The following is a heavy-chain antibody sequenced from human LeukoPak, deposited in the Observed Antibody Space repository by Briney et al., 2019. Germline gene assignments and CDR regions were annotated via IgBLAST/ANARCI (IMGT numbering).Heavy chain of an antibody. CDR3: AREMDFWSGYWGYFDY. CDR2: IYTSGST. D-gene: IGHD3-3*01. V-gene: IGHV4-4*07. CDR1: GGSISSYY. Sequence: PSETLSLTCTVSGGSISSYYWSWIRQPAGKGLEWIGRIYTSGSTNYNPSLKSRVTMSVDTSKNQFSLKLSSVTAADTAVYYCAREMDFWSGYWGYFDYWGQGTLVTVSS. J-gene: IGHJ4*02.